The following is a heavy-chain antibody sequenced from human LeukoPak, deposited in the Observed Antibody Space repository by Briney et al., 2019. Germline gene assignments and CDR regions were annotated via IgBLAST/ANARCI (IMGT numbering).Heavy chain of an antibody. Sequence: ASETLSLTCTVSGGSISSYYWSWIRQPPGKGLEWIGYIYYSGSTNYNPSLKSRVTISVDTSKNQFSLKLSSVTAADTAVYYCARDLKMGYSSGRYSWGTGSSNDYWGQGTLVTVSS. V-gene: IGHV4-59*01. D-gene: IGHD6-19*01. J-gene: IGHJ4*02. CDR1: GGSISSYY. CDR3: ARDLKMGYSSGRYSWGTGSSNDY. CDR2: IYYSGST.